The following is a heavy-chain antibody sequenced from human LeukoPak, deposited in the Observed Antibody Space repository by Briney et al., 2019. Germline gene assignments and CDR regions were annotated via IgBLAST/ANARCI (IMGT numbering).Heavy chain of an antibody. CDR1: GFTFSSYG. V-gene: IGHV3-33*01. Sequence: PGGSLRLSCAASGFTFSSYGMHWVRQAPDKGLEWVAIIWYDGSNKFYADSVKGRFTISRDNSKNTLYLQMNSLRAVDTAVYYCARDDTVYFDYWGQGTLVTVSS. CDR2: IWYDGSNK. CDR3: ARDDTVYFDY. J-gene: IGHJ4*02. D-gene: IGHD2-2*02.